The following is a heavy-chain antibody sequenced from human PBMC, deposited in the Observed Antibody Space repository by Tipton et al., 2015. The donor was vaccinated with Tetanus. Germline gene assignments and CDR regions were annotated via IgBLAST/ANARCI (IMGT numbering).Heavy chain of an antibody. CDR2: TYYRSKWNN. CDR1: GDSVSSNSAA. CDR3: ARGLDPYKSGNL. V-gene: IGHV6-1*01. D-gene: IGHD5-24*01. J-gene: IGHJ5*02. Sequence: GLVKPSQTLSLTCAISGDSVSSNSAAWNWIRQSPSRGLEWLGRTYYRSKWNNEYAVSVKSRLTINPDTSKNQVSLQLNSVTPDDTAAYFCARGLDPYKSGNLWGQGTLVTVSS.